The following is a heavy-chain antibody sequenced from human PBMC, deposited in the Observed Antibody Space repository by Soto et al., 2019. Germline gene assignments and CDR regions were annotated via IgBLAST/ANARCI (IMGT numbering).Heavy chain of an antibody. V-gene: IGHV3-49*03. CDR2: IRSKAYGGTT. Sequence: GGSLRLSCTVSGFTFGDYAMSWFRQAPGKGLEWVGFIRSKAYGGTTEYAAAVTGRFTISRDDSKSIAYLQMSSLKTDDTAVYYCTRDRAWLLLDYWGQGTLVTVSS. D-gene: IGHD2-15*01. J-gene: IGHJ4*02. CDR1: GFTFGDYA. CDR3: TRDRAWLLLDY.